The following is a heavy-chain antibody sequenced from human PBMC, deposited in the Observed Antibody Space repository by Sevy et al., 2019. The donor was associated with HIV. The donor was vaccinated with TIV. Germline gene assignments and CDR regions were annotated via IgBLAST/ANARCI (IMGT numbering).Heavy chain of an antibody. Sequence: ASVKVSCKASGGTFSSYAISWVRQVPGQGLEWMGGIIPIFGTANYAQTFQGRVTITADESTSTAYMELSSLRSEDTAVYYCAREGGYYDSSGYYYVGSNFDYWGQGTLVTVSS. CDR2: IIPIFGTA. V-gene: IGHV1-69*13. CDR1: GGTFSSYA. J-gene: IGHJ4*02. D-gene: IGHD3-22*01. CDR3: AREGGYYDSSGYYYVGSNFDY.